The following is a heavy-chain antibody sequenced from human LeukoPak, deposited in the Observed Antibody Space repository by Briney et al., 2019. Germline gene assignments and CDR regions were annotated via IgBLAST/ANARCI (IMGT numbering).Heavy chain of an antibody. D-gene: IGHD2-2*01. V-gene: IGHV3-30*01. CDR3: ARDSVLGCSSTSCLDRFDY. J-gene: IGHJ4*02. Sequence: GRSLRLSCAASGFTFSSYAMHWVRQAPGKGLEWVVVVSYDGSNKYYADSVKGRFTISRDNSKNTLYLQMNSLRAEDTAVYYCARDSVLGCSSTSCLDRFDYWGQGTLVTVSS. CDR1: GFTFSSYA. CDR2: VSYDGSNK.